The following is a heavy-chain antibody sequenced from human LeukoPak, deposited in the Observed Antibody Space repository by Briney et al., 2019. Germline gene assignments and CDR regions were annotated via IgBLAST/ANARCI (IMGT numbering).Heavy chain of an antibody. CDR1: GFTFSSHA. J-gene: IGHJ4*02. CDR3: ARGYSGSYDY. V-gene: IGHV3-30-3*01. D-gene: IGHD1-26*01. Sequence: PGGSLRLSCAASGFTFSSHAMHWVRQAPGKGLEWVAVISYDGSNKYYADSVKGRFTISRDNSKNTLYLQMNSLRAEDTAVYYCARGYSGSYDYWGQGTLVTVSS. CDR2: ISYDGSNK.